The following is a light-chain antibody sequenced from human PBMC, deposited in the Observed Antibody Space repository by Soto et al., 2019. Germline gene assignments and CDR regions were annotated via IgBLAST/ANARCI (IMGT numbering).Light chain of an antibody. J-gene: IGKJ4*01. V-gene: IGKV1-33*01. CDR2: DAS. CDR3: QHYDNLPLT. Sequence: DIHMSHSPSSLSSSVGYRVTMTFEASQDISNYLDWYQQKPGKAPKLLIFDASNLERGVPSRFSGSGSRTHFSLSINNLQPEDVGTYFCQHYDNLPLTFGGGTKVDIK. CDR1: QDISNY.